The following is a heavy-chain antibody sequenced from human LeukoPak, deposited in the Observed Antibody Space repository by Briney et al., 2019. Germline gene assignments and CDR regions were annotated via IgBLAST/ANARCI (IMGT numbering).Heavy chain of an antibody. D-gene: IGHD3-10*01. CDR1: GFTFSSYW. Sequence: GGSLRLSCAASGFTFSSYWMHWVRQAPGKGLVWVSRINSDGSSTSYADSVKGRFTISRDNAKNTLYLQMNSLRAEDTAVYYCAKPPLGYYYGMDVWGQGTTVTVSS. V-gene: IGHV3-74*01. CDR2: INSDGSST. CDR3: AKPPLGYYYGMDV. J-gene: IGHJ6*02.